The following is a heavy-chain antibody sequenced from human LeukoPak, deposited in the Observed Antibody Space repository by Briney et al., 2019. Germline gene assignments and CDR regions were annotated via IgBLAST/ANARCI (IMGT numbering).Heavy chain of an antibody. D-gene: IGHD2-21*01. Sequence: GGSLRLSCVGSGFTFRSHAMSWVRQAPEKGLEFVSGIYENGGTTYYADSVKGWFSISRDNSKNILYLQMDSLRGEDTAVYYCAKDFRIGYSAHFDYWGQGALVTVSS. J-gene: IGHJ4*02. V-gene: IGHV3-23*01. CDR1: GFTFRSHA. CDR3: AKDFRIGYSAHFDY. CDR2: IYENGGTT.